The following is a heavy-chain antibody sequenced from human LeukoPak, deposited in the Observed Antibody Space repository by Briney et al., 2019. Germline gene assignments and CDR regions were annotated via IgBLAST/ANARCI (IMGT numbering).Heavy chain of an antibody. CDR3: AKELYNWNDQPFDY. J-gene: IGHJ4*02. CDR2: ISPSGDIT. V-gene: IGHV3-23*01. CDR1: GFTFSSHG. Sequence: GGSLRLSCAASGFTFSSHGINWVRQAPGKGLEWVSGISPSGDITYYTDSVKGRFTISRDNSKNTPYLQMNSLRAEDTAVYYCAKELYNWNDQPFDYWGQGTLVTVSS. D-gene: IGHD1-20*01.